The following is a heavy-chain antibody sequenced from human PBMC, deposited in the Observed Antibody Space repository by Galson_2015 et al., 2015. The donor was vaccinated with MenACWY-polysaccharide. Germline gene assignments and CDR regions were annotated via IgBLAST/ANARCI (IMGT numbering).Heavy chain of an antibody. CDR2: MNPNSGNT. V-gene: IGHV1-8*01. CDR1: GYTFTSYD. D-gene: IGHD3-22*01. Sequence: SVKVSCKASGYTFTSYDINWVRQATGQGLEWMGWMNPNSGNTGYAQKFQGRVTMTRNTSISTAYMELSSLRSEDTAVYYCARNTYDSSGYYFWANYYGMDVWGQGTTVTVSS. CDR3: ARNTYDSSGYYFWANYYGMDV. J-gene: IGHJ6*02.